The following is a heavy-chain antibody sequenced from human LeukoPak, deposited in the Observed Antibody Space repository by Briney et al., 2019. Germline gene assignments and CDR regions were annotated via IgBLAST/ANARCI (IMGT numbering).Heavy chain of an antibody. CDR1: GGSFSSSSYN. J-gene: IGHJ4*02. Sequence: SETLSLTCTVSGGSFSSSSYNWAWIRQPPGKGLEWIGSIDYSGSTYYNPSLKSRVSISVDTSKDHFSLKLSSVTAADTAVYYCARDDGPPIFGVVTHPFDYWGQGTLVTVSS. V-gene: IGHV4-39*02. CDR2: IDYSGST. D-gene: IGHD3-3*01. CDR3: ARDDGPPIFGVVTHPFDY.